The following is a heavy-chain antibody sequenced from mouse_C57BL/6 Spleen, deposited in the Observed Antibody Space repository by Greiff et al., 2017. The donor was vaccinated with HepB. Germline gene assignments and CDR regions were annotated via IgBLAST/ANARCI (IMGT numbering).Heavy chain of an antibody. V-gene: IGHV10-1*01. CDR1: GFSFNTYA. Sequence: EVKLVESGGGLVQPKGSLKLSCAASGFSFNTYAMNWVRQAPGKGLEWVARIRSKSNNYATYYVDSVKDRFTISRDDSESMLYLQMNNLKTEDTAMYYCVRLGFAYWGQGTLVTVSA. J-gene: IGHJ3*01. CDR2: IRSKSNNYAT. CDR3: VRLGFAY.